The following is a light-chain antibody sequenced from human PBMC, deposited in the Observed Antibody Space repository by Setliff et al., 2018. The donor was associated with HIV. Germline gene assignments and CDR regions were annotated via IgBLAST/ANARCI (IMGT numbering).Light chain of an antibody. J-gene: IGLJ1*01. CDR2: YDS. CDR1: NIGSKS. V-gene: IGLV3-21*04. Sequence: SFELTQPPSVSVAPGKTARITCAGNNIGSKSVHWYQQKPGQAPVLVMYYDSVRPSGIPERFSGSKSGNTATLAITRVEAGDEADYYCQLLDTSTDHSCVFGTGTQLTVL. CDR3: QLLDTSTDHSCV.